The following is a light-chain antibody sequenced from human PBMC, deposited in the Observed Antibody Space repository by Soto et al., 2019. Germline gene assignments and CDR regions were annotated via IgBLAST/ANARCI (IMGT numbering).Light chain of an antibody. CDR3: QQYNSYSRT. CDR1: RSISDW. Sequence: IQMTQSPSTLSRYIGDRVTITCRASRSISDWLAWYQQKPGKAPKLLIFDASSLKSGVPPRFSGSGSGTEITLTISSLQPDDVATYYCQQYNSYSRTFGQGTKVDIK. J-gene: IGKJ1*01. V-gene: IGKV1-5*01. CDR2: DAS.